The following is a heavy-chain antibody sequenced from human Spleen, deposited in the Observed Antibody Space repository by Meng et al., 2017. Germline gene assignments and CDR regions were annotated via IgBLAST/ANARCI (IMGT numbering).Heavy chain of an antibody. CDR2: IYPGDSET. CDR3: VRRSGYAQRGADAFDI. V-gene: IGHV5-51*01. D-gene: IGHD5-12*01. J-gene: IGHJ3*02. CDR1: GYSFTNYW. Sequence: KVSCKGSGYSFTNYWIGWVRQMPGKGLEWMGIIYPGDSETRYGPSLQGQVTISADKSITTAYLQWSSLKASDTAMYYCVRRSGYAQRGADAFDIWGQGTMVTVSS.